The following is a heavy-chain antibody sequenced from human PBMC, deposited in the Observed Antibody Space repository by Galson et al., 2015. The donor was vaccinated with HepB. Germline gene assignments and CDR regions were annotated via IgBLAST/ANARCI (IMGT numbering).Heavy chain of an antibody. J-gene: IGHJ5*02. Sequence: SVKVSCKASGGTFSSYAIGWVRQAPGQGLEWMGGIIPIFGTANYAQKFQGRVTITADESTSTAYMELSSLRSEDTAVYYCARGMGGLRGKNWFDPSGQGTLVTVSS. V-gene: IGHV1-69*13. CDR1: GGTFSSYA. CDR3: ARGMGGLRGKNWFDP. CDR2: IIPIFGTA. D-gene: IGHD4-17*01.